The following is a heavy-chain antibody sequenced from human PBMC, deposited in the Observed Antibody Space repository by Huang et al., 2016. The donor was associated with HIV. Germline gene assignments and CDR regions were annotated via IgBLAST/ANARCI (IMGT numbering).Heavy chain of an antibody. V-gene: IGHV1-8*01. CDR3: ARGDSGSYLSDHYYYGMDV. CDR1: GYTFTSYD. Sequence: QVQLVQSGAEVKKPGASVKVSCKASGYTFTSYDINWVRQAIGHGLEGMGWMKPNSGDTGYAQKFQGRVTMTRNTSISTAYMELSSLIFDDTAVYYCARGDSGSYLSDHYYYGMDVWGQGTTVTVSS. CDR2: MKPNSGDT. D-gene: IGHD1-26*01. J-gene: IGHJ6*02.